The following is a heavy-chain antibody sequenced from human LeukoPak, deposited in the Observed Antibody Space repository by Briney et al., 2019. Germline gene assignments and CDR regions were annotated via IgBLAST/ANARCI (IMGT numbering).Heavy chain of an antibody. CDR2: IWYYGSNK. V-gene: IGHV3-33*08. CDR1: GFTVISYG. Sequence: PGVALRLSCAASGFTVISYGMHGVRQPPAKGLEGVAGIWYYGSNKYYADSVKGRFTISRDNSKNTLYLQMNSLRAEDTAVYYCARDSDSAAELAYWGQGTLVTVSS. CDR3: ARDSDSAAELAY. D-gene: IGHD1-26*01. J-gene: IGHJ4*02.